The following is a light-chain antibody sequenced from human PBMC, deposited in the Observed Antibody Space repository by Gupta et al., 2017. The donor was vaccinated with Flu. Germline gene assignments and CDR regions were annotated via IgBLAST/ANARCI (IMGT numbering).Light chain of an antibody. V-gene: IGLV2-11*03. Sequence: SVTISCTGTSSEVGNYDYVSWYHQHPGKATKLMIYGVTERPSGVPDRFSGSKSGNTASLTISGLQAEDEAFYYCCSYAGTFTFVFGGGTRLTVL. CDR3: CSYAGTFTFV. CDR1: SSEVGNYDY. J-gene: IGLJ2*01. CDR2: GVT.